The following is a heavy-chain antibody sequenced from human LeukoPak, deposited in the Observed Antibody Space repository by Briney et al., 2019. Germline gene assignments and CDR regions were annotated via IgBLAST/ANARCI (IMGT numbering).Heavy chain of an antibody. CDR2: INPNSGGT. CDR1: GYTFTSYD. CDR3: ARDSSSWYRGIVGATRGAFDI. V-gene: IGHV1-2*02. D-gene: IGHD1-26*01. Sequence: VASVKVSCKASGYTFTSYDINWVRQATGQGLEWMGWINPNSGGTNYAQKFQGRVTMTRDTSISTAYMELSRLRSDDTAVYYCARDSSSWYRGIVGATRGAFDIWGQGTMVTVSS. J-gene: IGHJ3*02.